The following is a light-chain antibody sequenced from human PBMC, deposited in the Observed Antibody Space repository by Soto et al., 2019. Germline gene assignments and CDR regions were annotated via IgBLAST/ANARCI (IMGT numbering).Light chain of an antibody. Sequence: DIQLTQSPSVLSASVGDTVTITCRASQALSNYLAWYQQKPGKAPDLLIYSASTLQSGVPSRFSGCGSETEFSLTIRALQPEDFATYYCQQLSRYPLTFGGGTKVDIK. V-gene: IGKV1-9*01. CDR3: QQLSRYPLT. CDR2: SAS. J-gene: IGKJ4*01. CDR1: QALSNY.